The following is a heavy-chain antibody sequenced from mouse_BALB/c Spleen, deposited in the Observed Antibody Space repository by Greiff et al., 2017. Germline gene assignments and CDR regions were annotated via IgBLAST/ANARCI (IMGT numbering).Heavy chain of an antibody. D-gene: IGHD2-3*01. V-gene: IGHV1S81*02. J-gene: IGHJ4*01. CDR3: ARGDGYYRAMDY. Sequence: QVQLQQPGAELVKPGASVKLSCKASGYTFTSYWMHWVKQRPGQGLEWIGEINPSNGRTNYNEKFKSKATLTVDKSSSTAYMQLSSLTSEDSAVYYCARGDGYYRAMDYWGQGTSVTVSS. CDR1: GYTFTSYW. CDR2: INPSNGRT.